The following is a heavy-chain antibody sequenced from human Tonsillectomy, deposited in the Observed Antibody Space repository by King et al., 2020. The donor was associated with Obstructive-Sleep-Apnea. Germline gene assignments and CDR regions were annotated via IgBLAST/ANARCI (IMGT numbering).Heavy chain of an antibody. CDR3: ARDRIVVVVAAPWYGMDV. Sequence: QLQESGPGLVKPSQTLSLTCTVSGGSISSGGYYWRWIRQHPGKGLEWIGYIYYSGSTYYNPSLKSRVTISVDTSKNQFSLKLSSVTAADTAVYYCARDRIVVVVAAPWYGMDVWGQGTTVTVSS. J-gene: IGHJ6*02. CDR2: IYYSGST. CDR1: GGSISSGGYY. V-gene: IGHV4-31*03. D-gene: IGHD2-15*01.